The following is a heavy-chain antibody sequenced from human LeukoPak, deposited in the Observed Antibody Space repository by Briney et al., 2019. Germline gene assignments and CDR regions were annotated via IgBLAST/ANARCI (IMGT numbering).Heavy chain of an antibody. V-gene: IGHV3-9*01. J-gene: IGHJ6*02. Sequence: PGGSLRLSCAASGFTFDDYAMHWVRQAPGKGLEWVSGISWNSGSIGYADSVKGRFTISRDNAKDSLYLQMNSLRAEDTALYYCAKDISGYDSRGMDVWGQGTTVTVSS. CDR1: GFTFDDYA. CDR2: ISWNSGSI. D-gene: IGHD5-12*01. CDR3: AKDISGYDSRGMDV.